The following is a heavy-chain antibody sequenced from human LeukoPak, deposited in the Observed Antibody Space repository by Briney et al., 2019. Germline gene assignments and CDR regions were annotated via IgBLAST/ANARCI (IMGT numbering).Heavy chain of an antibody. Sequence: GASVKVSCKASGYTFTSYGISWVRQAPGQGLEWMGWISAYNGNTNYAQKLQGRVTMTTGTSTSTAYMELRSLRSDDTAVYYCARDFSQGDDQGDEDEILTGYYHWGQGTLVTVAS. CDR1: GYTFTSYG. J-gene: IGHJ4*02. V-gene: IGHV1-18*01. CDR2: ISAYNGNT. D-gene: IGHD3-9*01. CDR3: ARDFSQGDDQGDEDEILTGYYH.